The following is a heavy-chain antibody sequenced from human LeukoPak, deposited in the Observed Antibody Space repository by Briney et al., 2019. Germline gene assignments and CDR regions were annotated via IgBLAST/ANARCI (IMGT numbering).Heavy chain of an antibody. D-gene: IGHD2-2*01. J-gene: IGHJ5*02. CDR3: ARAPYCSSTSCYVAVTPWFDP. Sequence: SETLSLTCTVSGGSISSSSYYWGWIRQPPGKGLEWIGSIYYSGSTYYNPSLKSRVTISVDTSKNQFSLKLSSVTAADTAVYYCARAPYCSSTSCYVAVTPWFDPWGQGTLVTVSS. CDR2: IYYSGST. CDR1: GGSISSSSYY. V-gene: IGHV4-39*01.